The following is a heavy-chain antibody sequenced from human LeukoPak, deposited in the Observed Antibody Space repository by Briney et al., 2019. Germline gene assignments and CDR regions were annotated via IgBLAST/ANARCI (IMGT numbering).Heavy chain of an antibody. CDR2: INHSGST. V-gene: IGHV4-34*01. CDR1: GGSFSGYY. D-gene: IGHD5-24*01. J-gene: IGHJ4*02. CDR3: ATGRDAYKTGY. Sequence: ASETLSLTCAVYGGSFSGYYWSWIRQPPGKGLEWIGEINHSGSTNYNPSLKSRVTMSVDTSRDQLSLKLTSVTAADTAVYFCATGRDAYKTGYWGQGTLVTVSS.